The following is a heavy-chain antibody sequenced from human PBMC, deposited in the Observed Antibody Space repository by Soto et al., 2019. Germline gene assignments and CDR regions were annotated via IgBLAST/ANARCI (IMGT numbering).Heavy chain of an antibody. CDR1: GFTLSDYW. CDR2: ISADGSST. CDR3: ARSGDSYGNGFEY. V-gene: IGHV3-74*01. Sequence: EVQLVESGGGVVQPGGSLRLSCAASGFTLSDYWMHWVRQVPGKGLVWVSRISADGSSTNYLDSVKGRFTISRDNAKKAVYLQLNRLRAEDTGLYFCARSGDSYGNGFEYWGPGTLVTGSS. J-gene: IGHJ4*02. D-gene: IGHD5-18*01.